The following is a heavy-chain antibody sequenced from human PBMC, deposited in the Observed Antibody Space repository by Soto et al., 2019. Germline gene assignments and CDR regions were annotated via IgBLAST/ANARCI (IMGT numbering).Heavy chain of an antibody. CDR3: ARAHDYGDYQDCWFDP. Sequence: SETLSLTCTVSGGSISSYYWSWIRQPPGKGLEWIGYIYYSGSTNYNPSLKSRVTISVDTSKNQFSLKLSSVTAADTAVYYCARAHDYGDYQDCWFDPWGQGTLVTVSS. D-gene: IGHD4-17*01. CDR2: IYYSGST. V-gene: IGHV4-59*01. J-gene: IGHJ5*02. CDR1: GGSISSYY.